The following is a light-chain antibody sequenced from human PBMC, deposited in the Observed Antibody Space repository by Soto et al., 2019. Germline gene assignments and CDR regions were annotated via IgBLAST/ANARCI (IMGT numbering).Light chain of an antibody. J-gene: IGKJ2*01. Sequence: AIRMTQSPSSLSASIGDRVTITCRASHVVSYYLAWYQQKPGKAPKALIYAASFLQRGVPSRFSGSGSGTDFSLTISFLQSEDFATYYCQHYYSYPFTFGQGTTLQ. CDR2: AAS. CDR3: QHYYSYPFT. V-gene: IGKV1-8*01. CDR1: HVVSYY.